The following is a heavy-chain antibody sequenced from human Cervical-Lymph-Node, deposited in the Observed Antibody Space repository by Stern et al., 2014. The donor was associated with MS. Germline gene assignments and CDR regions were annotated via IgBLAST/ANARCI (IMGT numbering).Heavy chain of an antibody. D-gene: IGHD3-3*01. CDR3: ASAYDFWSGFQNYYFDY. CDR1: GGSISSAGYS. J-gene: IGHJ4*02. Sequence: VQLVESGPGLVKPSQTLSLTCTVSGGSISSAGYSWSWIRQHPGKGLEWIGYISYSGNTYYNPSLKSRVTISVDLSKNNFSLKLSSVTAADTAVYYCASAYDFWSGFQNYYFDYWGQGTLVTVSS. V-gene: IGHV4-31*03. CDR2: ISYSGNT.